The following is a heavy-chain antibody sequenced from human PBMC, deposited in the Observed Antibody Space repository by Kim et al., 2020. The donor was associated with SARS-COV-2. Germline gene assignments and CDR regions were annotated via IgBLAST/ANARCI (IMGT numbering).Heavy chain of an antibody. Sequence: GESLKISCKGSGYSFTSYWIGWVRQMPGKGLEWMGIIYPGDSDTRYSPSFQGQVTISADKSISTAYLQWSSLKASDTAMYYCARLTLKYSSSSALFDYWGQGTLVTVSS. D-gene: IGHD6-6*01. V-gene: IGHV5-51*01. CDR1: GYSFTSYW. J-gene: IGHJ4*02. CDR3: ARLTLKYSSSSALFDY. CDR2: IYPGDSDT.